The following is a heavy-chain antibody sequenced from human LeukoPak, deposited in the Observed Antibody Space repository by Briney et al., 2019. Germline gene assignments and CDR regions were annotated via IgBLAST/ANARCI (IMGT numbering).Heavy chain of an antibody. Sequence: GGSLSLSCAASGFTFSSYAMHWVRQAPGKGLEWVAVISYDGSNKYYADSVKGRFTISRDNSKNTLYLQMNSLRAEDTAVYYCARDRSYYYDPDAFDIWGQGTMVTVSS. D-gene: IGHD3-22*01. CDR3: ARDRSYYYDPDAFDI. CDR2: ISYDGSNK. V-gene: IGHV3-30*14. CDR1: GFTFSSYA. J-gene: IGHJ3*02.